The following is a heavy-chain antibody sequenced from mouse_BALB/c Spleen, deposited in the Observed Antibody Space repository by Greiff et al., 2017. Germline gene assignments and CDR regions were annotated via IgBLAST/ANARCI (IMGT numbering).Heavy chain of an antibody. J-gene: IGHJ2*01. CDR1: GFTFSSYG. D-gene: IGHD4-1*01. V-gene: IGHV5-6-3*01. CDR3: ARAGLGRGYFDY. CDR2: INSNGGST. Sequence: EVQVVESGGGLVQPGGSLKLSCAASGFTFSSYGMSWVRQTPDKRLELVATINSNGGSTYYPDSVKGRFTISRVNAKNTLYLQMSSLKSEDTAMYYCARAGLGRGYFDYWGQGTTLTVSS.